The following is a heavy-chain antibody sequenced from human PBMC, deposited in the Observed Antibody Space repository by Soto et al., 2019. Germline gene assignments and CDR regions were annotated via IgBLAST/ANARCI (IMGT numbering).Heavy chain of an antibody. J-gene: IGHJ5*02. CDR1: GGSFSGYY. CDR2: INHSGST. Sequence: SETLSLTCAVYGGSFSGYYWSWIRQPPGKGLEWIGEINHSGSTNYNPSLKSRVTISVDTSKNQFSLKLSSVTAADTAVYYCARGKGQYNWNWGHWFDPWGQGTLVTVSS. CDR3: ARGKGQYNWNWGHWFDP. V-gene: IGHV4-34*01. D-gene: IGHD1-7*01.